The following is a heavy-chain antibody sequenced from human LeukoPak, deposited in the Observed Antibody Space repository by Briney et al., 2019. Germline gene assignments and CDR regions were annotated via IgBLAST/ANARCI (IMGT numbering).Heavy chain of an antibody. CDR3: ARVSGGSMIVVGQYYFDY. J-gene: IGHJ4*02. V-gene: IGHV4-39*07. Sequence: SETLSLTCTVSGASISGSGYYWGWIRQPPGKGLEWIGRIYSSGSTYYNPSLKSRVTISVDTSKNQFSLKLSSVTAADTAVYYCARVSGGSMIVVGQYYFDYWGQGTLVTVSS. CDR2: IYSSGST. D-gene: IGHD3-22*01. CDR1: GASISGSGYY.